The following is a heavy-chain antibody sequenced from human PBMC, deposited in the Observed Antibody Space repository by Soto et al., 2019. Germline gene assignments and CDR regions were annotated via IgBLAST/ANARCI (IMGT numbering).Heavy chain of an antibody. J-gene: IGHJ6*02. CDR3: AKGAQGDPLITDYGMDV. V-gene: IGHV3-30*18. Sequence: PGGSLRLSCAASGFPFSSYGMHWVRHTPGKGLEWVALISYDGSTKYSADSVTGRFTVSRDNSRTTVYLQMNGLRPEDTAVYYCAKGAQGDPLITDYGMDVWDQGTTVTVSS. D-gene: IGHD2-21*02. CDR1: GFPFSSYG. CDR2: ISYDGSTK.